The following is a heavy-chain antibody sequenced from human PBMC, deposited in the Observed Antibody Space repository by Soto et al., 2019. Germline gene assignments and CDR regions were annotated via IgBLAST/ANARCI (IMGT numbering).Heavy chain of an antibody. CDR2: ISGSGGST. D-gene: IGHD6-19*01. V-gene: IGHV3-23*01. CDR3: GKKSDIAVPRYYFDW. Sequence: PGGSLRLSCAASGFTFSSYAMSWVRQAPGKGLEWVSAISGSGGSTYYADSVKGRFTISRDNSKNTLYLQMNSLRAEDTAVYYSGKKSDIAVPRYYFDWWGQGTLVTVSS. J-gene: IGHJ4*02. CDR1: GFTFSSYA.